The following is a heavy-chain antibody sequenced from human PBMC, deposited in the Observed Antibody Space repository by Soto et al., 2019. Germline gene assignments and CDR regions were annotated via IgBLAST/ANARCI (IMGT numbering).Heavy chain of an antibody. CDR3: ARDTRVYYDYIWGSPPYYYYMDV. CDR2: IKQDGSEK. Sequence: GGSLRLSCAASGFTFSSYWMSWVRQAPGKGLEWVANIKQDGSEKYYVDSVKGRFTISRDNAKNSLYLQMNSLRAEDTAVYYCARDTRVYYDYIWGSPPYYYYMDVWGKGTTVTVSS. J-gene: IGHJ6*03. CDR1: GFTFSSYW. V-gene: IGHV3-7*01. D-gene: IGHD3-16*01.